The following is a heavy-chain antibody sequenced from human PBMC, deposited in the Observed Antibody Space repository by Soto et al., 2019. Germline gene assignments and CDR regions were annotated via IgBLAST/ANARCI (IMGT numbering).Heavy chain of an antibody. V-gene: IGHV5-51*01. Sequence: GESLKISCKGSGYSFTSYWIGWVRQMPGKGLERMGIIYPGDSDTRYSPSFQGQVTIPADKSISTAYLQWSSLKASDTAMYYCARRQYSSYYGMDVWGQGTTVTVSS. CDR3: ARRQYSSYYGMDV. D-gene: IGHD6-13*01. J-gene: IGHJ6*02. CDR2: IYPGDSDT. CDR1: GYSFTSYW.